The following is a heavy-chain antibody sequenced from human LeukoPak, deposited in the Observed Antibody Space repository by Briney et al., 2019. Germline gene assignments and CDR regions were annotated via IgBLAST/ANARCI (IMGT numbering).Heavy chain of an antibody. CDR2: IKQDGTET. D-gene: IGHD3-22*01. CDR1: GFTFSSYA. CDR3: MGGRGWLPEN. Sequence: GGSLRLSCAASGFTFSSYAMNWVRQAPGKGLEWVAIIKQDGTETFYVDSVKGRFTISRDNVKNSLYLQMNSLRIEDAAVYYCMGGRGWLPENWGQGTLVTVSS. J-gene: IGHJ4*02. V-gene: IGHV3-7*01.